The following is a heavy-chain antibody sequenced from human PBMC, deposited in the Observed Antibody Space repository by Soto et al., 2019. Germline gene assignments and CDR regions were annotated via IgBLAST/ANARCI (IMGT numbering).Heavy chain of an antibody. CDR2: IYPGDSDT. D-gene: IGHD3-10*01. V-gene: IGHV5-51*01. J-gene: IGHJ6*02. CDR3: ARHSRGAIGDYYYYYGMDV. Sequence: PGESLKISCKGSGYSFTSYWIGWVRQMPGKGLEWMGIIYPGDSDTRYSPSFQGQVTISADKSISTAYLQWSSLKASDTAMYYCARHSRGAIGDYYYYYGMDVWGQGTTVTVSS. CDR1: GYSFTSYW.